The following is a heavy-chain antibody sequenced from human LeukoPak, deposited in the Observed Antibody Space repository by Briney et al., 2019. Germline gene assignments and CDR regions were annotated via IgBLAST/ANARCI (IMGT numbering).Heavy chain of an antibody. V-gene: IGHV5-10-1*01. J-gene: IGHJ4*02. D-gene: IGHD3-22*01. Sequence: GESLKISCKGSGYSFTSYWISWVRQMPGKGLEWMGRIDPSDSYTNYSPSFQGHVTISADKSISTAYLQWSSLKASDTAMYYCARPYYDSSGYPSLVGADYWGQGTLVTASS. CDR2: IDPSDSYT. CDR3: ARPYYDSSGYPSLVGADY. CDR1: GYSFTSYW.